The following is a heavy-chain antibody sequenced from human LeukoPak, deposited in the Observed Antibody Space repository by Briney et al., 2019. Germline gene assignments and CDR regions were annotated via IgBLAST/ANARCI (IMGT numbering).Heavy chain of an antibody. CDR1: GFTVSSND. CDR2: IYSGGST. J-gene: IGHJ5*02. CDR3: ARDGGGYYYGSSRWFDP. D-gene: IGHD3-10*01. Sequence: GGSLRLSCAASGFTVSSNDMSWVRQAPGKGLECISVIYSGGSTDYADSVKGRLTISRDNSKNTLYLQMNSLRAEDTAVYYCARDGGGYYYGSSRWFDPWGQGTLVTVSS. V-gene: IGHV3-53*01.